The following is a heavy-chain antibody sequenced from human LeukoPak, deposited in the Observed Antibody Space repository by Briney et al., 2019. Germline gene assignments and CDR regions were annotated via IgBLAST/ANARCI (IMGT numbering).Heavy chain of an antibody. CDR1: GGSISSGSYY. V-gene: IGHV4-61*02. D-gene: IGHD3-10*01. CDR3: ARGSVGFTMDV. J-gene: IGHJ6*04. Sequence: SQTLSLTCTVSGGSISSGSYYWSWIRQPAGKGLEWIGRIYSTGSAQYNPSLKSRVSISVDTSKNQFSVKLNSVTAADTAVYYCARGSVGFTMDVWGKGTTVTVSS. CDR2: IYSTGSA.